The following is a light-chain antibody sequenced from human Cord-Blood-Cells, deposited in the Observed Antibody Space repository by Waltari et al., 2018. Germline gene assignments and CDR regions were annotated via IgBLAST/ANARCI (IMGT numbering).Light chain of an antibody. CDR1: RSDVGSYNL. V-gene: IGLV2-23*02. Sequence: QSALTQPASVSGSPGQSITISCTGTRSDVGSYNLVSWYQQHPGEAPNLMIYEVSKRPSGVSNRFSGSKSGNTASLTISGLQAEDEADYYCCSYAGSSTVVFGGGTKLTVL. CDR3: CSYAGSSTVV. CDR2: EVS. J-gene: IGLJ2*01.